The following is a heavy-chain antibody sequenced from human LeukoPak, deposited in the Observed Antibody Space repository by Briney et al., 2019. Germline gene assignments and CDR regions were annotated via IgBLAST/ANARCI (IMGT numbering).Heavy chain of an antibody. CDR2: SRNQAHSYTT. D-gene: IGHD3-22*01. Sequence: PGGSLRLSCGVSGFCFIDHYMDWVRQSPGKGLEWVGRSRNQAHSYTTEYAPSVKDRFIISRDTSRNSLYLQMNSLKTEDTAVYYCTRYYYDGSGYNEAFDVWGQGTMVSVSS. V-gene: IGHV3-72*01. CDR3: TRYYYDGSGYNEAFDV. J-gene: IGHJ3*01. CDR1: GFCFIDHY.